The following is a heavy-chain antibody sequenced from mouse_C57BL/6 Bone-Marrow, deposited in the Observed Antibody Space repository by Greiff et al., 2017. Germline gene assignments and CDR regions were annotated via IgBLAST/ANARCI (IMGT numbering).Heavy chain of an antibody. CDR2: INPNDGTT. Sequence: VHVKQSGPELVKPGASVKISCKASGYSFTDYNMNWVKQSNGKSLEWIGVINPNDGTTSYNQKFKGKATLTVDQSSSTAYLQLNSLTSEDSAVYYCARGYDYDCAMDYWGQGTSVTVSS. D-gene: IGHD2-4*01. CDR3: ARGYDYDCAMDY. CDR1: GYSFTDYN. J-gene: IGHJ4*01. V-gene: IGHV1-39*01.